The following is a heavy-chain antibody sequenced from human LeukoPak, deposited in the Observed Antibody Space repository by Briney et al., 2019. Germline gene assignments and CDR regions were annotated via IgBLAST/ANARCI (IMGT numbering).Heavy chain of an antibody. CDR3: SREFPFCGADCFSGVFDI. CDR1: GYTFPSYF. V-gene: IGHV1-46*01. Sequence: ASVRVSCKASGYTFPSYFMHWVRQAPGQGLEWMGIINPTGGSTTYAQKFQGRVTMTRDTSTSTVYMELSSLRSDDTAVYYCSREFPFCGADCFSGVFDIWGQGTVVTVS. J-gene: IGHJ3*02. D-gene: IGHD2-21*02. CDR2: INPTGGST.